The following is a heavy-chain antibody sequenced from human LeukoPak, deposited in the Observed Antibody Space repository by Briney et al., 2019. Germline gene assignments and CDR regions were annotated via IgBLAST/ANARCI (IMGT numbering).Heavy chain of an antibody. J-gene: IGHJ4*02. CDR2: IIPILGIA. D-gene: IGHD5-24*01. CDR1: GGTFSSYA. CDR3: ARDQGRWLQLYGY. Sequence: ASVKVSCKASGGTFSSYAISWVRQAPGQGLEWMGRIIPILGIANYAQKLQGRVTMTTDTSTSTAYMELRSLRSDDTAVYYCARDQGRWLQLYGYWGQGTLVTVSS. V-gene: IGHV1-69*04.